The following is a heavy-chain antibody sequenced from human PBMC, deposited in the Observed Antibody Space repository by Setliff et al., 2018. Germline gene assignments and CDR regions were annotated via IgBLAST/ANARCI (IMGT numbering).Heavy chain of an antibody. V-gene: IGHV4-61*02. D-gene: IGHD5-18*01. CDR2: IYTSGST. CDR3: VRGGYSYGLGGFPLDY. Sequence: PSETLSLTCTVSGGSISRGSYDWSWIRQPAGKGLEWIGRIYTSGSTNYNPSLKSRVTISVDTSKNQFSLKLSSVTAADTAVYYCVRGGYSYGLGGFPLDYWGQGTLVTVSS. CDR1: GGSISRGSYD. J-gene: IGHJ4*02.